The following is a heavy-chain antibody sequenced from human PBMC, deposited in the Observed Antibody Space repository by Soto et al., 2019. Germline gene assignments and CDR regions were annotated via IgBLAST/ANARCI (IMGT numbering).Heavy chain of an antibody. Sequence: ASVKVSCKASGYTLTTYGLSWVRQAPGQGLEWMGWISAYNGNTNYAQNLQGRVTMTTDTSTNTAYMELRSLRSDDTAVYYCARYCSGGSCPRSDAFDIWGQGTMVTVSS. V-gene: IGHV1-18*01. J-gene: IGHJ3*02. CDR3: ARYCSGGSCPRSDAFDI. CDR2: ISAYNGNT. D-gene: IGHD2-15*01. CDR1: GYTLTTYG.